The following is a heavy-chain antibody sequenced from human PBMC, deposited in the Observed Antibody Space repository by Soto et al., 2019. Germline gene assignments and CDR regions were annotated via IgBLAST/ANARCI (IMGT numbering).Heavy chain of an antibody. CDR2: MYNSGST. CDR3: ARGGATTKVDF. J-gene: IGHJ4*02. D-gene: IGHD1-26*01. Sequence: QVQLQESGPGLVKPSQTLSLTCTVSGDSISSGGYRWSWIRQHPGEGLEWIGFMYNSGSTSYNPSLKSRATISVDTSTNPYSLNLRSVTAADTAVYYCARGGATTKVDFWGQGTLVTVSS. CDR1: GDSISSGGYR. V-gene: IGHV4-31*03.